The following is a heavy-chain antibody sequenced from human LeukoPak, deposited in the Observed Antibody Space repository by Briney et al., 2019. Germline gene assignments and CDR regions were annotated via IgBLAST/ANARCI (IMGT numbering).Heavy chain of an antibody. CDR2: NNHNSGGT. D-gene: IGHD2-21*02. CDR1: GYTFTGHY. CDR3: ARGRRRLTAKVDY. V-gene: IGHV1-2*02. J-gene: IGHJ4*02. Sequence: ASVKDSCKASGYTFTGHYMHWVRPAPCQELAGTGCNNHNSGGTNYAQKCQGRVTMTRDTCISTAYMELSRLRSDDTGVYYCARGRRRLTAKVDYWGQGALVTVSS.